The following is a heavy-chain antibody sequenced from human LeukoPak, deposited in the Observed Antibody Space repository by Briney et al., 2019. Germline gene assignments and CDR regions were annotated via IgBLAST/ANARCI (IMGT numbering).Heavy chain of an antibody. D-gene: IGHD3-22*01. J-gene: IGHJ4*02. Sequence: SETLSLTCTVSGGSVSSDYWSWIRQPPGKGLEWIGYIYYSGSTNYNPSLKSRVTISVDTSKNQFSLKLSSVTAADTAVYYCARRTNYYDSSGYDPYYFDYWGQGTLVTVSS. CDR2: IYYSGST. CDR1: GGSVSSDY. CDR3: ARRTNYYDSSGYDPYYFDY. V-gene: IGHV4-59*08.